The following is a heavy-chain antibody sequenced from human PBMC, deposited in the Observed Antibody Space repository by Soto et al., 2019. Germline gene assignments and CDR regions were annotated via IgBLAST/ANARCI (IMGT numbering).Heavy chain of an antibody. Sequence: GASVKVCCKASVGTFRTSASSWVRQAPGQGLEWMGGIMPVFSTPDYAQKFQGRVTITADESTGTAYMELSSLRSEDTAVYYCARDKDRQQLGGNYYYIMDVWGQGTTVTVSS. CDR2: IMPVFSTP. V-gene: IGHV1-69*13. J-gene: IGHJ6*01. CDR3: ARDKDRQQLGGNYYYIMDV. CDR1: VGTFRTSA. D-gene: IGHD3-3*02.